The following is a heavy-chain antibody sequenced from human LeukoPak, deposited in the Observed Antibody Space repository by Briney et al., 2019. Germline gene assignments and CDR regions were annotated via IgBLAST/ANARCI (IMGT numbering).Heavy chain of an antibody. CDR2: ISYDGSNK. CDR1: GFTFSSYA. D-gene: IGHD6-19*01. V-gene: IGHV3-30*04. CDR3: ARGEDNSGWSETYFDY. J-gene: IGHJ4*02. Sequence: GGSLRLSCAASGFTFSSYAMHWVRQAPGKGLEWVAVISYDGSNKYYADSVKGRFTISRDNSKNTLYLQMNSLRAEDTAVYYCARGEDNSGWSETYFDYWGQGSLVTVSS.